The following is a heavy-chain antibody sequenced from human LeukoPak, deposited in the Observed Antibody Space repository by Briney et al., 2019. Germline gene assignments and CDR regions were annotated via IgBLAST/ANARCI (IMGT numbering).Heavy chain of an antibody. D-gene: IGHD4-17*01. J-gene: IGHJ6*02. V-gene: IGHV1-8*01. CDR2: MNPNSGNT. Sequence: ASVKVSCKASGYTFTSYDINWVRQATGQGLEWMGWMNPNSGNTGYAQKFQGRVTMTRNTSISTAYMELSSLRSDDTAVYYCAREEDYADLYYYYGMDVWGQGTTVTVSS. CDR1: GYTFTSYD. CDR3: AREEDYADLYYYYGMDV.